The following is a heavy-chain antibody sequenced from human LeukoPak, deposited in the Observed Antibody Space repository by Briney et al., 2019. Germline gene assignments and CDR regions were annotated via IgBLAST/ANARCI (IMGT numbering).Heavy chain of an antibody. V-gene: IGHV3-23*01. CDR3: AKGLHGGVGYGVDV. CDR2: ISGTGGRT. J-gene: IGHJ6*02. Sequence: GWSLILSCTASGFTFSNYAMTWVRQAPGKGLEWVSSISGTGGRTYSADSVKGRFTISRDNSKNTLYLQMKNLRVEHTAVYYCAKGLHGGVGYGVDVWGQGTTVSVSS. CDR1: GFTFSNYA. D-gene: IGHD3-16*01.